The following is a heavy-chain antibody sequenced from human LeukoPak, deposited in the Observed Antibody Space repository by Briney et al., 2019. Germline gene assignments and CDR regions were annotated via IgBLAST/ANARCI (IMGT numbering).Heavy chain of an antibody. V-gene: IGHV1-46*01. CDR2: INPSGGGT. D-gene: IGHD2-8*01. J-gene: IGHJ4*02. Sequence: GASVKVSCKASGYIFTNYYMNWVRQAPGQGLEWMGIINPSGGGTSYAQKFQGRVTMTRDKSTSTVYMELSSLRSEDTAVYYCAREGDCTNGVCYSRFDYWGQGTLVTVSS. CDR3: AREGDCTNGVCYSRFDY. CDR1: GYIFTNYY.